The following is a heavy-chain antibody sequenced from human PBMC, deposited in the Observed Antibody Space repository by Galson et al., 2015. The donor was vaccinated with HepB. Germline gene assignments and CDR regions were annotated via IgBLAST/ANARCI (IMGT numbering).Heavy chain of an antibody. CDR2: ISSSSSYI. J-gene: IGHJ5*02. CDR3: ARDQGSGWQSNNWFDP. V-gene: IGHV3-21*01. CDR1: GFTFSSYS. D-gene: IGHD6-19*01. Sequence: SLRLSCAASGFTFSSYSMNWVRQAPGKGLEWVSSISSSSSYIYYADSVKGRFTISRDNAKNSLYLQMNSLRAEDTAVYYCARDQGSGWQSNNWFDPWGQGTLVTVSS.